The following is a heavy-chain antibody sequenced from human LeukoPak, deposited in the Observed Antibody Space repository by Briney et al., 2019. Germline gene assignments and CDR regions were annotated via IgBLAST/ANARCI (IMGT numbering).Heavy chain of an antibody. J-gene: IGHJ4*02. CDR1: GGSFSGYY. CDR2: INHSGST. Sequence: SETLSLTCAVYGGSFSGYYWSWIRQPPGKGLEWIGEINHSGSTNYNPSLKSRVTISVDTSKNQFSLKLSSVTAADTAVYYCARRKGYFDWSPSCFDYWGQGTLVTVSS. D-gene: IGHD3-9*01. CDR3: ARRKGYFDWSPSCFDY. V-gene: IGHV4-34*01.